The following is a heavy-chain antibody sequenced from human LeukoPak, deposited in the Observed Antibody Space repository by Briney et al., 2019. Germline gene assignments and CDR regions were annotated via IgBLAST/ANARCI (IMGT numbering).Heavy chain of an antibody. Sequence: VSVKVSCKASGYTFTTYFMNWVRQAPGQGLEWMGNIDTNTGNPTYAQGFTGHFVFSLDTSVSTAYLQINSLKAEDTAVYYCARGTPTPGVDYWGQGTLVTVSS. CDR1: GYTFTTYF. CDR3: ARGTPTPGVDY. V-gene: IGHV7-4-1*02. J-gene: IGHJ4*02. CDR2: IDTNTGNP. D-gene: IGHD1-1*01.